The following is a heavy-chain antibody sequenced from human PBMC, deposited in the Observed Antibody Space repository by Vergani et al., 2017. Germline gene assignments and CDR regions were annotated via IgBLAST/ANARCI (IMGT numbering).Heavy chain of an antibody. CDR2: INHSGST. V-gene: IGHV4-34*01. D-gene: IGHD6-13*01. Sequence: QVQLQQWGAGLLKPSETLSLTCAVYGGSFSGYYWSWIRQPPGKGLEWIGEINHSGSTNYNPSLKSRVTISVYTSKNQFSLKLSSVTAADTAVYYCARGQQLASPGYYFDYWGQGTLVTVSS. CDR3: ARGQQLASPGYYFDY. CDR1: GGSFSGYY. J-gene: IGHJ4*02.